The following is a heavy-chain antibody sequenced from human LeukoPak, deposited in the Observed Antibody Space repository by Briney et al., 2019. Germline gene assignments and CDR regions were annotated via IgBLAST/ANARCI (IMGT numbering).Heavy chain of an antibody. J-gene: IGHJ5*02. CDR1: GFTFSSYS. D-gene: IGHD6-13*01. CDR2: ISSSSSYI. V-gene: IGHV3-21*01. Sequence: GGSLRLSCAASGFTFSSYSTNWVRQAPGKGLEWVSSISSSSSYIYYADSVKGRFTISRDSAKNSLYLQMNSLRAEDTAVYYCARDGELSSSWSRSFDPWGQGTLVTVSS. CDR3: ARDGELSSSWSRSFDP.